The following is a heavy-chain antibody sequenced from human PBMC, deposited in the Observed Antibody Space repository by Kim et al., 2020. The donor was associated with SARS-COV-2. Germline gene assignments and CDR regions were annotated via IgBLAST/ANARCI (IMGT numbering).Heavy chain of an antibody. J-gene: IGHJ4*02. CDR3: ARDRNGYDSWNYYFDY. D-gene: IGHD5-12*01. CDR2: ISAYNGNT. V-gene: IGHV1-18*01. Sequence: ASVKVSCKASGYTFTSYGISWVRQAPGQGLEWMGWISAYNGNTNYAQKLQGRVTMTTDTSTSTAYMELRSLRSDDTAVYYCARDRNGYDSWNYYFDYWGQGTLVTVSS. CDR1: GYTFTSYG.